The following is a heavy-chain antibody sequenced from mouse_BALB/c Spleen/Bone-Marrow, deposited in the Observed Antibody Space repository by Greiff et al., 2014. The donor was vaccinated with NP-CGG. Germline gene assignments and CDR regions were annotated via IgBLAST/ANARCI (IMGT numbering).Heavy chain of an antibody. V-gene: IGHV14-3*02. CDR2: IDPANGNT. CDR3: ARTAPENFDY. Sequence: EVKLMESGAELVKPGASVKLSCTASGFNIKDTYMHWVKQRPEQGLEWIGRIDPANGNTKYDPKFQGKATITADTSSNTAYLQLSSRTSEDTAVYYCARTAPENFDYWGQGTTLTVSS. D-gene: IGHD1-2*01. CDR1: GFNIKDTY. J-gene: IGHJ2*01.